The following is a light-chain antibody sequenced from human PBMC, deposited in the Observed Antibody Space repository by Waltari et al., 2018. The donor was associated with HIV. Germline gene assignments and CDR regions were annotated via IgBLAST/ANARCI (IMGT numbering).Light chain of an antibody. CDR1: ASNIGAGYA. J-gene: IGLJ1*01. Sequence: QSVLTQPPSVSGAPGQRVTLSCTGGASNIGAGYAVHWYQHLPRTAPKLLIFTNIDRPSGVPDRFSGSKSGTSASLTITGLQAEDEADYYCQSYDNSLTAYVFGTGTKVSVL. CDR3: QSYDNSLTAYV. V-gene: IGLV1-40*01. CDR2: TNI.